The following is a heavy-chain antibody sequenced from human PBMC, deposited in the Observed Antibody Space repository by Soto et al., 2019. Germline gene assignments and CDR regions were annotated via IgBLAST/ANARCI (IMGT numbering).Heavy chain of an antibody. CDR3: ATEGDGSGSYYYGMDV. D-gene: IGHD3-22*01. V-gene: IGHV1-69*12. CDR1: GGTFSSYA. Sequence: QVQLVQSGAAVKKPGSSVKVSCKASGGTFSSYAITWVRQAPGQGLEWMGGIIPIFGTANYAQKFQGRVTITADESTSTAYMELSRLRSEDTAVYYCATEGDGSGSYYYGMDVWGQGTTVTVSS. CDR2: IIPIFGTA. J-gene: IGHJ6*02.